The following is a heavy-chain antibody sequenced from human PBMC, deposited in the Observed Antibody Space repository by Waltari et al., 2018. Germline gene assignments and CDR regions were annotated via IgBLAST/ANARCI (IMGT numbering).Heavy chain of an antibody. D-gene: IGHD2-2*01. CDR2: IYPGDSDT. J-gene: IGHJ5*02. Sequence: EVQLVQSGAEVKKPGESLKISCKGSGYSFTSYWIGWVRQMPGKGLEWMGIIYPGDSDTRYSPPVKGQVTSSADKSISTAYRQWSSLKASDTAMYYCARRGVVPAANLLNPRKNKGFDPWGQGTLVTVSS. V-gene: IGHV5-51*01. CDR1: GYSFTSYW. CDR3: ARRGVVPAANLLNPRKNKGFDP.